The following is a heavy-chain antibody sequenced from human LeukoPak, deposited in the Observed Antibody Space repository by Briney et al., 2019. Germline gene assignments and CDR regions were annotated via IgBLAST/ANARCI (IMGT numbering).Heavy chain of an antibody. V-gene: IGHV3-15*01. CDR3: ARGPSGYHNT. J-gene: IGHJ4*02. Sequence: GGSLRLSCTASGFIFSNLWMTWVRQAPGKGLEWAGRIKSKVDGGTTDYAAPVKGRFTISRDDSKNTLYLQMNSLRAEDTAVYYCARGPSGYHNTGGQGTLVTVSS. CDR2: IKSKVDGGTT. CDR1: GFIFSNLW. D-gene: IGHD5-12*01.